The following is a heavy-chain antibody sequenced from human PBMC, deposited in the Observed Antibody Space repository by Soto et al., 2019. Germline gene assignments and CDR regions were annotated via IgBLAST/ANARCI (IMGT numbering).Heavy chain of an antibody. CDR3: ARDKALRYFDWSLDY. V-gene: IGHV3-33*01. D-gene: IGHD3-9*01. CDR1: GFTFSSYG. J-gene: IGHJ4*02. CDR2: IWYDGSNK. Sequence: SLRLSCAASGFTFSSYGMHWVRQAPGKGLEWVAVIWYDGSNKYYADSVKGRFTISRDNSKNTLYLQMNSLRAEDTAVYYCARDKALRYFDWSLDYWGQGTLVTVSS.